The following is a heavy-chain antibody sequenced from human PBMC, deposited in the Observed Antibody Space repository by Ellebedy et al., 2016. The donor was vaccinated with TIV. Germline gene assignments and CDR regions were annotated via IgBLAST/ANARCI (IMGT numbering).Heavy chain of an antibody. Sequence: PGGSLRLSCAASHFNFNSYNIHWVRQAPGKGLEWVGFISSDGNIKDYAASVKGRFTISSYNSKKTVYLQMNSLRSEDTAVHYCARGSEGSGFDYWGHGTLVTVSS. CDR2: ISSDGNIK. CDR1: HFNFNSYN. D-gene: IGHD6-25*01. V-gene: IGHV3-30-3*01. J-gene: IGHJ4*01. CDR3: ARGSEGSGFDY.